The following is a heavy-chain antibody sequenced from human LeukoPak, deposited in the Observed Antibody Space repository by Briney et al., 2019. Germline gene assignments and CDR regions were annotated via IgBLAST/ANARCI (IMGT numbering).Heavy chain of an antibody. CDR3: ARQAVAELYYFDY. V-gene: IGHV4-59*01. D-gene: IGHD6-19*01. CDR1: GGSISSYY. Sequence: PSETLSLTCTVSGGSISSYYWSWIRQPPGKGLEWIGYIYYSGSTNYNPSLKSRVTISVDTSKNQFSLKLSSVTAADTAVYYCARQAVAELYYFDYWGRGTLVTDSP. CDR2: IYYSGST. J-gene: IGHJ4*02.